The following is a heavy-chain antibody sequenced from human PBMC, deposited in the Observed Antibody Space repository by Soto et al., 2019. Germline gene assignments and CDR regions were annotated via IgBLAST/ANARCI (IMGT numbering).Heavy chain of an antibody. CDR2: IYSGGNT. CDR1: GFTVSGNH. CDR3: TRAAWGLWFGYMDV. D-gene: IGHD3-10*01. Sequence: GGSLRLSCAASGFTVSGNHMSWVRQAPGKGLEWVSVIYSGGNTYYADSVKGRFTISRHNSENTLYLQMNSLRAEDTAVYYCTRAAWGLWFGYMDVWGKGTTVTVSS. V-gene: IGHV3-53*04. J-gene: IGHJ6*03.